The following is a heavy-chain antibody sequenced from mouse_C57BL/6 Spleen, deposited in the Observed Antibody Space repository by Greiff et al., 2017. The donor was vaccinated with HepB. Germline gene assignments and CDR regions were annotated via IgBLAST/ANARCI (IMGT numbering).Heavy chain of an antibody. Sequence: VMLVESGPELVKPGASVKISCKASGYSFTSYYIHWVKQRPGQGLEWIGWIYPGSGNTKYNEKFKGKATLTADTSSSTAYMQLSSLTSEDSAVYYCARETGTRVFDYWGQGTTLTVSS. J-gene: IGHJ2*01. CDR3: ARETGTRVFDY. D-gene: IGHD4-1*01. CDR2: IYPGSGNT. V-gene: IGHV1-66*01. CDR1: GYSFTSYY.